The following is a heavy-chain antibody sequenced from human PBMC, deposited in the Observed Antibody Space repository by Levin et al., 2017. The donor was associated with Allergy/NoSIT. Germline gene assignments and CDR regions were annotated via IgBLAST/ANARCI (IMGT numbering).Heavy chain of an antibody. CDR3: ARDPTVRGFGEVPAINY. CDR2: IFSGGRT. Sequence: GGSLRLSCAVSGFSVSSFYMNWVRQAPGKGLEWVSVIFSGGRTYYADSVRGRFTISRDISKTTLYLQMNSLSAADTAVYYCARDPTVRGFGEVPAINYWGQGTLVTVSS. CDR1: GFSVSSFY. D-gene: IGHD3-3*01. J-gene: IGHJ4*02. V-gene: IGHV3-66*01.